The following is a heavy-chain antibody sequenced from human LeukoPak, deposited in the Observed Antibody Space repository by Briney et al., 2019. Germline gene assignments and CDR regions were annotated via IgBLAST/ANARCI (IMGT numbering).Heavy chain of an antibody. D-gene: IGHD2-15*01. CDR1: GFTFSDYW. J-gene: IGHJ4*02. V-gene: IGHV3-74*01. Sequence: GGSLRLSCAASGFTFSDYWMHWVRQVPGKGLVWVSRIKGDGSETNYADSVKGRFTISRDNAKNTLFLQMNSLRAEDTAVYYCARMPAKGVAYYFDYWGQGTLVTVSS. CDR2: IKGDGSET. CDR3: ARMPAKGVAYYFDY.